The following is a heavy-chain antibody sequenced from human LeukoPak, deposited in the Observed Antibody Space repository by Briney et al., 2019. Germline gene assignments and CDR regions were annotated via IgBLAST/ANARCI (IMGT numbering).Heavy chain of an antibody. CDR1: GGSISSGDYY. V-gene: IGHV4-30-4*01. J-gene: IGHJ5*02. CDR2: IYYSGST. D-gene: IGHD3-10*01. CDR3: ARGKVRGVFDP. Sequence: PSQTLSLTCTVSGGSISSGDYYWSWIRQPPGKGLEWIGYIYYSGSTYYNPSLKSRVTISVDTSKNQSSLKLSSVTAADTAVYYCARGKVRGVFDPWGQGTLVTVSS.